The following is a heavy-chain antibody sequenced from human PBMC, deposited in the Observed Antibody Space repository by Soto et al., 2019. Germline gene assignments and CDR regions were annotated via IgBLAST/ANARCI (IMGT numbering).Heavy chain of an antibody. CDR2: ISTDNGNT. D-gene: IGHD6-13*01. CDR1: GYTFNTYG. J-gene: IGHJ6*02. Sequence: GASVKVSCKASGYTFNTYGISWVRQAPGQGLEWMGWISTDNGNTNYSQKLQDRVTMTTDTSTSTAYMELRRLRSDDTAVYYCAEGPLFNSSWVSDYYYYGMDVWGQGTTVTVSS. V-gene: IGHV1-18*01. CDR3: AEGPLFNSSWVSDYYYYGMDV.